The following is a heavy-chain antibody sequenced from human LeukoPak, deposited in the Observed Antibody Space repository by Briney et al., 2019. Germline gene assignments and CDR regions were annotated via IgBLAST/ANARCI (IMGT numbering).Heavy chain of an antibody. Sequence: GGSLRLSCAASGFTFSSYTFSTYAMSWVRQAPGKGLEWVSAVSGSGVSTYYADSVKGRFTISRDNSKNTLYLQMNGLRAEDTAVYYCAKGVEDSGIYYYYYLDVWGKGTTVTVSS. CDR2: VSGSGVST. CDR1: GFTFSSYTFSTYA. CDR3: AKGVEDSGIYYYYYLDV. V-gene: IGHV3-23*01. J-gene: IGHJ6*03. D-gene: IGHD2-15*01.